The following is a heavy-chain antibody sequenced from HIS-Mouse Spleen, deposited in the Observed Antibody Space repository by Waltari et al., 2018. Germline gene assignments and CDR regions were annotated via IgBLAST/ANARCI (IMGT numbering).Heavy chain of an antibody. V-gene: IGHV3-33*01. D-gene: IGHD6-6*01. J-gene: IGHJ4*02. CDR3: ARYSSSSGVDY. CDR1: GFTFSSYG. Sequence: QVQLVESGGGVVQPGRSLRLSCAASGFTFSSYGMHWVRQAPGKGVEWVAVIWYDGSNKNYADSVKGRFTISRDNSKNTLYLQMNSLRAEDTAVYYCARYSSSSGVDYWGQGTLVTVSS. CDR2: IWYDGSNK.